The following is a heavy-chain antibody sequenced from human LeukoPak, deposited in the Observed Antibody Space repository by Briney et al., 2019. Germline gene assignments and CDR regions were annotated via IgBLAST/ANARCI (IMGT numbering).Heavy chain of an antibody. CDR2: IYYSGST. CDR3: ARVDYDFWSGYSPDQNYYYGMAV. J-gene: IGHJ6*02. CDR1: GGSISSYY. V-gene: IGHV4-59*01. D-gene: IGHD3-3*01. Sequence: SETLSLTCTVSGGSISSYYWSWIRQPPGKGLEWIGYIYYSGSTNYNPSLKSRVTISVDTSKNQFSLKLSSVTAADTAVYYCARVDYDFWSGYSPDQNYYYGMAVWGQGTTVTVSS.